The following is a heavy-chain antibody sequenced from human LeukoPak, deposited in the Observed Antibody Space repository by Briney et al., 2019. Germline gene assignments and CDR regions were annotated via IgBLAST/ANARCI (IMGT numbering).Heavy chain of an antibody. CDR2: IASGFQT. V-gene: IGHV3-13*01. CDR3: IREARGYHYTYFDY. D-gene: IGHD5-18*01. CDR1: GFTLGSHD. J-gene: IGHJ4*02. Sequence: GGSLRLSCTASGFTLGSHDMHWVRQTTGEGLEWVAAIASGFQTFYAGSVKGRFTVSREDAKNSLYLQMNSLRAGDTAVYYCIREARGYHYTYFDYWGQGTLVTVSS.